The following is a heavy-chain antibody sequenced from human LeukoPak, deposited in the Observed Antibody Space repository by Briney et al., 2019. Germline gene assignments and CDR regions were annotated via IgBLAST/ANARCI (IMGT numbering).Heavy chain of an antibody. V-gene: IGHV3-23*01. D-gene: IGHD1-1*01. J-gene: IGHJ4*02. Sequence: ETLSLTCTVSGGSISSYYWSWVRQAPGKGLEWVSGISGSGDSTYYADSVKGRFTISRDNFKNTLYLQMNSLRVEDTAVYYCAKGHSAHGTGFDGWGQGTLVIASS. CDR1: GGSISSYY. CDR2: ISGSGDST. CDR3: AKGHSAHGTGFDG.